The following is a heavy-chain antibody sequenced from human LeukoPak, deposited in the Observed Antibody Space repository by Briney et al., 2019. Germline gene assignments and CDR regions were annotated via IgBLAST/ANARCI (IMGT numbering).Heavy chain of an antibody. J-gene: IGHJ6*03. Sequence: PGGSLRLSCAASGFTFSSYAMSWVRQAPGKGLEWVSAISGSGGSTYYADSVKGRFTISRDNSKNTLYLQMNSLRAEDTAVYYCAKATWGQYYYYYMDVWGKGTTVTISS. CDR1: GFTFSSYA. V-gene: IGHV3-23*01. CDR2: ISGSGGST. D-gene: IGHD3-16*01. CDR3: AKATWGQYYYYYMDV.